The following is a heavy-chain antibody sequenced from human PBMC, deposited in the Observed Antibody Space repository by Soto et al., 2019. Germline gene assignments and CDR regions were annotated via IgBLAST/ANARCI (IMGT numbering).Heavy chain of an antibody. Sequence: QVNLVQSGAEMKKPGSSVKVSCKVSGGDLTNSGISWVRQAPGQGLEWMGGIFPLLAMVDYSQKFQGRVSITSEDSTNTAYLDLASRTSEDTAGYYCAEEDAAGFKSWGQGTLVIVSS. CDR2: IFPLLAMV. V-gene: IGHV1-69*04. CDR1: GGDLTNSG. J-gene: IGHJ4*02. CDR3: AEEDAAGFKS. D-gene: IGHD5-12*01.